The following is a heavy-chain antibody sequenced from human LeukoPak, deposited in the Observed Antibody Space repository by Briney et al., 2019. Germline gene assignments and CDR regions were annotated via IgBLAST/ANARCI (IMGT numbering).Heavy chain of an antibody. J-gene: IGHJ1*01. CDR3: ARESRYYGSGTSNAG. CDR1: GENFSTYH. Sequence: PSETLSLTCAVYGENFSTYHYSWIRQSPGKGLEWIGEINHSGSTNYNPSLKSRVTISVDTSKNQFSLKLSSVTAADTAVYYCARESRYYGSGTSNAGWGQGTLVTVSS. CDR2: INHSGST. V-gene: IGHV4-34*01. D-gene: IGHD3-10*01.